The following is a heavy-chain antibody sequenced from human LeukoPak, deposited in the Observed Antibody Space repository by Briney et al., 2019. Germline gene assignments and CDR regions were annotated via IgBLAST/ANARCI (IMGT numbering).Heavy chain of an antibody. J-gene: IGHJ5*02. V-gene: IGHV1-2*02. CDR3: ARDRPYSSGWYGNNWFDP. Sequence: ASVKVSCKASGYTFTVYYMHWVRQAPGQGLEWMGWINPNSGGTNYAQKFQGRVTMTRDTSISTAYMELRSLRSDDTAVYYCARDRPYSSGWYGNNWFDPWGQGTLVTVSS. D-gene: IGHD6-19*01. CDR1: GYTFTVYY. CDR2: INPNSGGT.